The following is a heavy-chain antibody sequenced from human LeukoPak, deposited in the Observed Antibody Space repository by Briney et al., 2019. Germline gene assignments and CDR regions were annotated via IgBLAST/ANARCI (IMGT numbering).Heavy chain of an antibody. CDR1: GGSISSYY. V-gene: IGHV4-59*01. J-gene: IGHJ3*02. D-gene: IGHD5-18*01. CDR2: IYYSGST. CDR3: ARDLGVMVRAFDI. Sequence: SETLSLTCTVSGGSISSYYWSWIRQPPGKRLEWIGYIYYSGSTSYNPSLKSRVTISVDTSKNQIPLKLSSVTAADTAVYYCARDLGVMVRAFDIWGQGTMVTVSS.